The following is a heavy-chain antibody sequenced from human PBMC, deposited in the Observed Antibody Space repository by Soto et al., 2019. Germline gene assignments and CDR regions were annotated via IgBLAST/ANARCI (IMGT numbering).Heavy chain of an antibody. CDR3: ARHHPQEDGYKKGFDH. D-gene: IGHD5-12*01. J-gene: IGHJ4*02. Sequence: PSETLSLTCTLSGDSISTSTYSWGWIRQPPGKGLEYIGTIYYSGKTYYNWPLESRVTMSLDTSKNQFSLRLTSVTAADTALYYCARHHPQEDGYKKGFDHWGQGTLVTVSS. CDR2: IYYSGKT. CDR1: GDSISTSTYS. V-gene: IGHV4-39*01.